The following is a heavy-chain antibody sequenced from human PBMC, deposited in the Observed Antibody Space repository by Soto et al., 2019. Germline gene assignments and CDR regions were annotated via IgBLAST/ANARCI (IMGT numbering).Heavy chain of an antibody. Sequence: GGSLRLSCAASGFTFSSYGMHWVRQAPGKGLEWVAVISYDGSNKYYADSVKGRFTISRDNSKNTLYLQMNSLRAEDTAVYYCAKDRERINFVVVPAAADYWGQGTLVTVSS. CDR2: ISYDGSNK. CDR1: GFTFSSYG. CDR3: AKDRERINFVVVPAAADY. V-gene: IGHV3-30*18. D-gene: IGHD2-2*01. J-gene: IGHJ4*02.